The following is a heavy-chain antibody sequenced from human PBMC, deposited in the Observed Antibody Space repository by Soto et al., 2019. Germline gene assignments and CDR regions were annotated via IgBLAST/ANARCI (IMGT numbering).Heavy chain of an antibody. CDR3: ARVAPSGGAVPRFDP. V-gene: IGHV1-3*01. Sequence: GASVKVSCKASGYTYTNNAIHWVRQAPGQRLEWMGWINAGNGNTRSSRKFQGRVIITRDTSATTAYLEVDSLRSEDTAIYYCARVAPSGGAVPRFDPWGQGTLVTVSS. D-gene: IGHD4-17*01. CDR1: GYTYTNNA. CDR2: INAGNGNT. J-gene: IGHJ5*02.